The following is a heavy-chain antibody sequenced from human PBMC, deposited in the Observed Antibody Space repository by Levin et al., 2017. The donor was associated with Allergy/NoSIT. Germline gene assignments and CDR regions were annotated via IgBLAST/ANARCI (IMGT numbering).Heavy chain of an antibody. CDR2: ISWNSASR. V-gene: IGHV3-9*01. CDR1: GFTFDDYA. D-gene: IGHD3-3*02. Sequence: PGGSLRLSCAASGFTFDDYAMHWVRQAPGKGLEWVSGISWNSASRGYADSVKGRFTISRDNAKNSLYLQMNSLRVEDTAFYYCAKPFSATLLAGPPRSWGRGTLVTVSS. CDR3: AKPFSATLLAGPPRS. J-gene: IGHJ5*02.